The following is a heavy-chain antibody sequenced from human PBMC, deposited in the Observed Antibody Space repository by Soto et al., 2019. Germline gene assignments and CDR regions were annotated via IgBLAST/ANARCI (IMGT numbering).Heavy chain of an antibody. Sequence: QVQLVQSGAELKKPGSSVKVSCKSSGGSFSNSAVTWVRQAPGQGLEWMGGIIPIFNTPNYAQKFQGRVAVTADGSTATTYMALTTLTSEDTAVYYCASRPRNGYNRWGHGTLVTVSS. J-gene: IGHJ4*01. CDR1: GGSFSNSA. CDR3: ASRPRNGYNR. CDR2: IIPIFNTP. V-gene: IGHV1-69*01. D-gene: IGHD5-12*01.